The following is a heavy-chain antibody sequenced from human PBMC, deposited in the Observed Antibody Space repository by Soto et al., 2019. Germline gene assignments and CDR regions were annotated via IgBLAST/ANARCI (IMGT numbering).Heavy chain of an antibody. CDR3: AKGQGVGAPVHYYYYYGMDV. D-gene: IGHD1-26*01. CDR2: ISGSGGST. V-gene: IGHV3-23*01. J-gene: IGHJ6*02. CDR1: GFTFTNYA. Sequence: HPGGSLRLSCAASGFTFTNYAMSWVRQAPGKGLEWVSAISGSGGSTYYADSVKGRFTISRDNSKNTLYLQMNSLRAEDTAVYYCAKGQGVGAPVHYYYYYGMDVWGQGTTVTVSS.